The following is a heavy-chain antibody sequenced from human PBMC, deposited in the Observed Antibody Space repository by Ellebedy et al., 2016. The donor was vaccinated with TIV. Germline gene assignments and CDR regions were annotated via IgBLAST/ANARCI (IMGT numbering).Heavy chain of an antibody. Sequence: GGSLRLSCAASGFTFSSYEMNWVRQAPGKGLEWVSYISSSGSTIYYADSVKGRFTISRDNAKNSLYLQMNSLIAEDTAVYYCARDLNDILTGYYYPLSGGMDVWGQGTTVTVSS. J-gene: IGHJ6*02. CDR3: ARDLNDILTGYYYPLSGGMDV. CDR1: GFTFSSYE. CDR2: ISSSGSTI. D-gene: IGHD3-9*01. V-gene: IGHV3-48*03.